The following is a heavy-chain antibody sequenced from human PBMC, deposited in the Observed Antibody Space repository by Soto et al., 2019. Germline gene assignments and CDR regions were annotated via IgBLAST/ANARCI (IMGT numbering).Heavy chain of an antibody. Sequence: GGSLRLSCTASGFTFNTHWMHWVRQAPGEGLVWVSRIYFDGITTNYADSVKGRLTVSRDNAKNTVYLHVNTLRDEDTAVYYCARGGAMGVDYWGQGTLVTVSS. CDR1: GFTFNTHW. V-gene: IGHV3-74*01. CDR3: ARGGAMGVDY. CDR2: IYFDGITT. D-gene: IGHD1-26*01. J-gene: IGHJ4*02.